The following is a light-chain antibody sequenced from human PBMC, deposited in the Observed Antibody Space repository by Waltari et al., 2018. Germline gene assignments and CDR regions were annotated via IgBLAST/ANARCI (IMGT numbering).Light chain of an antibody. CDR2: DAS. Sequence: EIVMTQSPATLSASLGERATLSCRASQSVSSNLAWYQQKPGQAPRLLIYDASTRATGITARFSGSGSGTEFTITISSMQSEDFAVYYCQQYNNWPLMYTFGQGTKLEIK. CDR3: QQYNNWPLMYT. V-gene: IGKV3-15*01. CDR1: QSVSSN. J-gene: IGKJ2*01.